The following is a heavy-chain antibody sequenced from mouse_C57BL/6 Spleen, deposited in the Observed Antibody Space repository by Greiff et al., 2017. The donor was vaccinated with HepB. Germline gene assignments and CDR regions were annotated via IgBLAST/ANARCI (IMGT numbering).Heavy chain of an antibody. J-gene: IGHJ4*01. CDR1: GYTFTSYV. D-gene: IGHD1-1*01. CDR2: IYPYNDGT. CDR3: TRGGLRFPYAMDY. V-gene: IGHV1-14*01. Sequence: VQLQQSGPELVKPGASVKMSCKASGYTFTSYVMHWVKQKPGQGLEWIGYIYPYNDGTKYNEKFKGKATLTADKSSSTAYMELRSLTSEDSAVYYCTRGGLRFPYAMDYWGQGTSVTVSS.